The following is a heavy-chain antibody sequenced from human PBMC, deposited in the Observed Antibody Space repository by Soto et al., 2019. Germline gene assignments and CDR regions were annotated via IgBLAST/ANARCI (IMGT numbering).Heavy chain of an antibody. CDR2: ITWNSGKI. Sequence: GGSLRLSCTASGFTFGDYAMHWVRQGPGRGLEWVSGITWNSGKIAYADSVKGRFTIARDDDNNSLYLQMNSLRPEDTALYYCVKDSYADFHRVLSTAEYFFDYWGHGTLVTVSS. CDR1: GFTFGDYA. CDR3: VKDSYADFHRVLSTAEYFFDY. D-gene: IGHD2-15*01. J-gene: IGHJ4*01. V-gene: IGHV3-9*01.